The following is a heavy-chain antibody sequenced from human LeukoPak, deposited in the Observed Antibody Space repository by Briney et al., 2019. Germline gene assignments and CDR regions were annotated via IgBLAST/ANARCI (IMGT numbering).Heavy chain of an antibody. V-gene: IGHV3-9*03. Sequence: GGSLRLSCAASGFTFDDYAMHWVRQAPGKGLEWVSGISLNSGSIGYADSLKGRFTISRDNAKNSLYLQMNSLRAEDMALYYCAKASNYDFWSGYFDYWGQGTLVTVSS. D-gene: IGHD3-3*01. CDR3: AKASNYDFWSGYFDY. CDR2: ISLNSGSI. J-gene: IGHJ4*02. CDR1: GFTFDDYA.